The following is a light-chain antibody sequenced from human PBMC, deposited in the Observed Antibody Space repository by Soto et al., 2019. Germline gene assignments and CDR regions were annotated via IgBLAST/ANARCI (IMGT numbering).Light chain of an antibody. CDR2: EVT. Sequence: QSALTQPPSASGSPGQSVAISCTGTSSDVGGYNSVSWYQQHPGKAPKLMIYEVTKRPSGVPDRFSGSKSANTASLTVSRLQAEDEADYYCSSYAGSHNLVFGGGTKVTVL. J-gene: IGLJ2*01. V-gene: IGLV2-8*01. CDR1: SSDVGGYNS. CDR3: SSYAGSHNLV.